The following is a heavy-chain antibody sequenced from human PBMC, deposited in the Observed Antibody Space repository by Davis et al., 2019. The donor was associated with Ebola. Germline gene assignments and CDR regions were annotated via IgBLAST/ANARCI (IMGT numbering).Heavy chain of an antibody. CDR3: AKDTSNVWFDV. CDR2: VYSAITT. CDR1: GFSVSGNH. D-gene: IGHD6-19*01. J-gene: IGHJ3*01. V-gene: IGHV3-53*01. Sequence: PGGSLRLSCAASGFSVSGNHMNWVRQAPGKGLEWVSVVYSAITTYYADYADSVKGRFTISRDNSKNTLHLQMNSLRVEDTAIYYCAKDTSNVWFDVWGQGTMVTVSS.